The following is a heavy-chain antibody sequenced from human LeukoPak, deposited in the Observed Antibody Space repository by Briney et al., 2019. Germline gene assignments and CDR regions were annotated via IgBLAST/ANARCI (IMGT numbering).Heavy chain of an antibody. J-gene: IGHJ4*02. Sequence: SETLSLTCTVSGGSISSYYWSWIRQPPGKGLEWIGYIYYSGSTNYNPSLKSRVTISVDTSKNQFSLKLSSVTAADTAVYYCARFNSGSYQHYFDYWGQGTLVTVSS. CDR2: IYYSGST. CDR3: ARFNSGSYQHYFDY. V-gene: IGHV4-59*01. D-gene: IGHD1-26*01. CDR1: GGSISSYY.